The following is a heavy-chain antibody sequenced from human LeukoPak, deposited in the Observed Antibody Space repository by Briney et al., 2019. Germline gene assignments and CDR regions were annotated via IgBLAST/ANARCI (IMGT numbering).Heavy chain of an antibody. CDR2: IIPIFGTA. CDR3: ARRRRWLRSYYFDY. Sequence: SVTVSCKASGGTFSSYAISWVRQAPGQGLEWMGGIIPIFGTANYAQKFQGRVTITADESTSTAYMELSNLRSEDTAVYYCARRRRWLRSYYFDYWGQGTLVTVSS. J-gene: IGHJ4*02. V-gene: IGHV1-69*13. D-gene: IGHD5-12*01. CDR1: GGTFSSYA.